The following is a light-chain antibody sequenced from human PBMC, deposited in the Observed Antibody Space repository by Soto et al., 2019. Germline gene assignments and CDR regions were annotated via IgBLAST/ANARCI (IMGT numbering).Light chain of an antibody. V-gene: IGKV3-11*01. CDR1: QSVSKY. Sequence: EIVLTQSPATLSLSPGERATLSCRTSQSVSKYFAWYQQKPGRAPRLLIYDASSRATGIPARFIGSGSGTDFTLTISSLEPEDFAIYYCQQRRNLPWTFGPGTKVDIK. J-gene: IGKJ3*01. CDR2: DAS. CDR3: QQRRNLPWT.